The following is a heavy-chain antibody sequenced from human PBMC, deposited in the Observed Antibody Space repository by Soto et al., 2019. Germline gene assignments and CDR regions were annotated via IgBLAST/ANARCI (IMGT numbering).Heavy chain of an antibody. D-gene: IGHD2-15*01. Sequence: GGSLRLSCAASGFTVSSNYMSWVRQAPGKGLEWVSVIYSGGSTYYADSVKGRFTISRHNSKNTLYLQMNSLRAEDTAVYYCARQWKGGGSCYACYFDYWGQGTLVTVSS. CDR1: GFTVSSNY. CDR2: IYSGGST. V-gene: IGHV3-53*04. J-gene: IGHJ4*02. CDR3: ARQWKGGGSCYACYFDY.